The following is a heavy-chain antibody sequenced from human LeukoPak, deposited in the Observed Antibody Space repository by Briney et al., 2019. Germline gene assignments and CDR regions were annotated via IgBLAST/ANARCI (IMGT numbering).Heavy chain of an antibody. CDR1: GSSINTGYY. CDR2: IYNSGSI. D-gene: IGHD1-26*01. Sequence: PSETLSLTCAVSGSSINTGYYWGWIRQSPGKGLEWIGSIYNSGSIYYNPSLKSRVTISVDTSKNQFSLKLTSVTAADTGVYYCARTEMHVYSGSYFDYWGQGVLVTVSS. V-gene: IGHV4-38-2*01. CDR3: ARTEMHVYSGSYFDY. J-gene: IGHJ4*02.